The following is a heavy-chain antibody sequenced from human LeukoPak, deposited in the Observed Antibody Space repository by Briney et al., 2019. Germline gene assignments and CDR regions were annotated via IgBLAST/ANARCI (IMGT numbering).Heavy chain of an antibody. V-gene: IGHV1-18*01. CDR1: GYIFGHNG. J-gene: IGHJ6*02. D-gene: IGHD4-23*01. Sequence: ASVKVSCRTSGYIFGHNGISWVRQAPGQGPEWMGWISAYYGDTKYAQKFQGRVTMTRDTSTSTVYMELRSLRSDDTAVYYCARGPYGGNSNYYYYGMDVWGQGTTVTVSS. CDR2: ISAYYGDT. CDR3: ARGPYGGNSNYYYYGMDV.